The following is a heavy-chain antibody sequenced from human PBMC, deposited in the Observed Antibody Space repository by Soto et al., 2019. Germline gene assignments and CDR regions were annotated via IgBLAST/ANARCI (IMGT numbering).Heavy chain of an antibody. CDR3: AKYGSVVVVAVSHFDY. Sequence: GSLRLSCAASGFTFSSYAMSWVRQAPGKGLEWVSAISGSGGSTYYADSVKGRFTISRDNSKNTLYLQMNSLRAEDTAVYYCAKYGSVVVVAVSHFDYWGQGTLVTVSS. J-gene: IGHJ4*02. CDR2: ISGSGGST. V-gene: IGHV3-23*01. CDR1: GFTFSSYA. D-gene: IGHD2-15*01.